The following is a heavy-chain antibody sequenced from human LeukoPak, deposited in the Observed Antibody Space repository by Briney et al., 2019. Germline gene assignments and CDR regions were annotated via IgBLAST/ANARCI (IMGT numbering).Heavy chain of an antibody. D-gene: IGHD2/OR15-2a*01. Sequence: GASVKVSCKASGGTFSSYAISWVRQAPGQGLEWMGGIIPIFGTANYAQKFQGRVTITADESTSTAYMELSSLRSEDTAVYYCAGDDYLTRLGDYYYYMDVWGKGTTVTVSS. J-gene: IGHJ6*03. CDR3: AGDDYLTRLGDYYYYMDV. V-gene: IGHV1-69*13. CDR2: IIPIFGTA. CDR1: GGTFSSYA.